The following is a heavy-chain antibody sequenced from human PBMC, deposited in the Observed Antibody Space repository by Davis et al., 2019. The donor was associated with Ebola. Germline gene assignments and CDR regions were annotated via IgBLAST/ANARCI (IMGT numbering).Heavy chain of an antibody. D-gene: IGHD6-13*01. CDR3: AGTPDYGMDV. CDR2: IYYSGST. CDR1: GGSISSSSYY. J-gene: IGHJ6*04. Sequence: SETLSLTCTVSGGSISSSSYYWGWIRQPPGKGLEWIGSIYYSGSTYYNPSLKSRVTISVDTSKNQFSLKLSSVTAADTAVYYAAGTPDYGMDVWGKGTTVTVSS. V-gene: IGHV4-39*01.